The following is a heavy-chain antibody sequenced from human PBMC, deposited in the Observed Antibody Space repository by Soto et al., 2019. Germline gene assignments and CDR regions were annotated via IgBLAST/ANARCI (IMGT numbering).Heavy chain of an antibody. V-gene: IGHV4-4*08. D-gene: IGHD2-15*01. Sequence: TSETLSLTCTVSGGSISSYYWSWIRQPPGKGLEWIGYIYNSGRTNYNPSLKSRVTISVDTSKNQFSLKLSSVTAADTAVYYCARDVEARATDYYGMDVWGQGTTVTVSS. CDR1: GGSISSYY. CDR2: IYNSGRT. CDR3: ARDVEARATDYYGMDV. J-gene: IGHJ6*02.